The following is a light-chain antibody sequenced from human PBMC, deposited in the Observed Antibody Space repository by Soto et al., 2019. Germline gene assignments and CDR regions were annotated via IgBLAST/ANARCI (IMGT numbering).Light chain of an antibody. CDR1: QSVGRN. CDR3: QEYSKWPLFT. J-gene: IGKJ3*01. V-gene: IGKV3-15*01. Sequence: EIVVTQSPGILSVSPGDRATLSCRASQSVGRNLAWYQQKPGPAPTLLIYAASTRATGLPARFSGSGSGTDFTLTIRSLKSEDFAVYYCQEYSKWPLFTFGPGTRVDIK. CDR2: AAS.